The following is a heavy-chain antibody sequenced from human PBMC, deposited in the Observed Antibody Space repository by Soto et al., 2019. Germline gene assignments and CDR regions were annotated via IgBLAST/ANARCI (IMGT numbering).Heavy chain of an antibody. CDR3: ARGSYGYIDYYYGMDV. CDR2: IIPIFGTS. D-gene: IGHD5-18*01. J-gene: IGHJ6*02. V-gene: IGHV1-69*13. CDR1: GGTFSSYA. Sequence: SVKVSCKASGGTFSSYAISWVRQAPGQGLEWMGGIIPIFGTSNYAQKFQGRVTITAAESTSTAYMELSSLRSEDTAVYYCARGSYGYIDYYYGMDVWGQGTTVTVSS.